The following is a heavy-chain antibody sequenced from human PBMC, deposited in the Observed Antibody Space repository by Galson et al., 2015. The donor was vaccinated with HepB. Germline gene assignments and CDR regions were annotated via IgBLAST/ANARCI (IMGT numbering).Heavy chain of an antibody. V-gene: IGHV3-73*01. Sequence: SLRLSCAASGFTFSGSAIHWVRQASGKGLEWVGRIRSKANNYATVYAASMKGSFTISRDDSKNTAYLQMNSLKSEDTAVYYCIARTRIRMVSDYWGQGTLVTVSS. D-gene: IGHD3-10*01. CDR3: IARTRIRMVSDY. CDR2: IRSKANNYAT. J-gene: IGHJ4*02. CDR1: GFTFSGSA.